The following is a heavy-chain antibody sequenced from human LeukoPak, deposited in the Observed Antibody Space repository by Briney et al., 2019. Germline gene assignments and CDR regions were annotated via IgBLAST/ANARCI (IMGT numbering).Heavy chain of an antibody. D-gene: IGHD1-7*01. CDR2: LNPNSGVT. Sequence: ASVKVSCKASGYTFNRYDMHWVRQAPEHGLEWMGWLNPNSGVTKYAQKFQGRVTMTRDTSISTAYMELSSLRSDDTAVYYCAREDNWNYDYWGQGTLVTVSS. CDR3: AREDNWNYDY. J-gene: IGHJ4*02. CDR1: GYTFNRYD. V-gene: IGHV1-2*02.